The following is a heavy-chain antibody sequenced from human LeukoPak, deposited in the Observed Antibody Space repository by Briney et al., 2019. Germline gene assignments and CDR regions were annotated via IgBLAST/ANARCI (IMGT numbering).Heavy chain of an antibody. CDR3: ARGFEPSDY. Sequence: GGSLRLSCAASGFTFSSYGMHWVRQAPGKGLEWVSYISSSSSTIYYADSVKGRFTISRDNAKNSLYLQMNSLRAEDTAVYYCARGFEPSDYWGQGTLVTVSS. J-gene: IGHJ4*02. CDR2: ISSSSSTI. D-gene: IGHD1-14*01. V-gene: IGHV3-48*04. CDR1: GFTFSSYG.